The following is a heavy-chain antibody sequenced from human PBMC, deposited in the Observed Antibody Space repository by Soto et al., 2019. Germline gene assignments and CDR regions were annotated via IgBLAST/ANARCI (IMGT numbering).Heavy chain of an antibody. CDR3: ARDPGYSYGYH. CDR2: INAGNGNT. V-gene: IGHV1-3*01. CDR1: GYTFTSYA. Sequence: ASVKVCCKASGYTFTSYAMQWVRQAPGQRLEWMGWINAGNGNTKYSQKFQGRVTITRDTSASTAYMELSSLRSEDTAVYYCARDPGYSYGYHWGQGTLVTVS. J-gene: IGHJ5*02. D-gene: IGHD5-18*01.